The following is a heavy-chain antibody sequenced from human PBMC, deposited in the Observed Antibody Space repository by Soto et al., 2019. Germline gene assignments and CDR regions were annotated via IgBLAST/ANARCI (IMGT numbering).Heavy chain of an antibody. D-gene: IGHD4-4*01. V-gene: IGHV4-31*03. J-gene: IGHJ5*02. CDR2: ISYTGRT. CDR1: RGSINSGAYY. Sequence: QVQLQESGPGLVKPSQTLSLTCSVSRGSINSGAYYWGWIRQHPGKGLEWIGYISYTGRTYSNTSHQSRATIALDMSESQVSLKLTSVTAADTAVYFCALVTVTGTRWIDPWGQGTLVTVSP. CDR3: ALVTVTGTRWIDP.